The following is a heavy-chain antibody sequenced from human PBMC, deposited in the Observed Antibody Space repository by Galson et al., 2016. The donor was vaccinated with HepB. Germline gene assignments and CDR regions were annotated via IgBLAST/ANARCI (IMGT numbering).Heavy chain of an antibody. Sequence: PALVKPTQTLTLTCSFSSVTTKRVDVGWIRQPPGKALEWLALIYWDEDKRCNPSLKSRLTITRDTSKNQVVLTMTNMDPVDTATYYCAHVRDGLELYFDSWGQGTLVTVSS. CDR1: SVTTKRVD. J-gene: IGHJ4*02. V-gene: IGHV2-5*02. CDR2: IYWDEDK. CDR3: AHVRDGLELYFDS. D-gene: IGHD1-1*01.